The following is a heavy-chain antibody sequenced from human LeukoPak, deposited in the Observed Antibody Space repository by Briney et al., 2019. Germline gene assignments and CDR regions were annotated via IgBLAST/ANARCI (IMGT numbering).Heavy chain of an antibody. CDR1: GFTFSSYW. J-gene: IGHJ4*02. Sequence: PGGPLRLSCAASGFTFSSYWMSWVRQAPGKGLEWVANIKQDGSEKYYVDSVKGRFTISRDNAKNSLYLQMNSLRAEDTAVYYCARGNRGYGSGSYLVYWGQGTLVTVSS. CDR3: ARGNRGYGSGSYLVY. D-gene: IGHD3-10*01. V-gene: IGHV3-7*01. CDR2: IKQDGSEK.